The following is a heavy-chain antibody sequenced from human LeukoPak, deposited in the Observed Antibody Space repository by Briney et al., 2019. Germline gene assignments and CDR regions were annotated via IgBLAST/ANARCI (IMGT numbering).Heavy chain of an antibody. D-gene: IGHD6-19*01. J-gene: IGHJ4*02. CDR2: ISGSGGNT. V-gene: IGHV3-23*01. CDR1: GFTFSSYA. Sequence: GGSLRLSCAASGFTFSSYAMTWVRQAPGKGLEWVSTISGSGGNTYYADSAKGRFTISRDNSKNTLYLQMNSLRAEDTAVYYCAKGARGSGWYKEPFDYWGQGTLVTVSS. CDR3: AKGARGSGWYKEPFDY.